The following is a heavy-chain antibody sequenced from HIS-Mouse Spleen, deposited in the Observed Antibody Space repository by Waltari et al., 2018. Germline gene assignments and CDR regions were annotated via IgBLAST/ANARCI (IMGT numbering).Heavy chain of an antibody. CDR3: ARVYSSSWRGFDY. CDR2: INPNSGGT. Sequence: QVQLVQSGAEVKKPGASVKVSCKAAGYTFTGYYMHRVRQAPGQGLEWMGWINPNSGGTNYAQKFQGRVTMTRDTSISTAYMELSRLRSDDTAVYYCARVYSSSWRGFDYWGQGTLVTVSS. J-gene: IGHJ4*02. D-gene: IGHD6-6*01. V-gene: IGHV1-2*02. CDR1: GYTFTGYY.